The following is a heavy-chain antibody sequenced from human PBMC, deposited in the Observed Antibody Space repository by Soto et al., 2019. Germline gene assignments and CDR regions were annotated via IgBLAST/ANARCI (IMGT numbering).Heavy chain of an antibody. CDR2: MNPNSGYM. V-gene: IGHV1-8*01. D-gene: IGHD4-17*01. J-gene: IGHJ4*02. Sequence: QVQLVQSGAEVKKPGASVKVSCKASGYTFTSYDINWVRQAPGHGLEWLGWMNPNSGYMGYAQKFQGRVTLTRNTSITTAYMELSSLRYEDTAIYYCARTNGDLDHWGQGTLVTVSS. CDR3: ARTNGDLDH. CDR1: GYTFTSYD.